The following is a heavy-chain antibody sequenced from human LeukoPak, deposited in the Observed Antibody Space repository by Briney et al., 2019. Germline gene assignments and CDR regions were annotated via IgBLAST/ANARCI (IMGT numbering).Heavy chain of an antibody. V-gene: IGHV3-15*01. CDR2: IKSKTDGGTT. J-gene: IGHJ4*02. CDR3: TTSNGEYSGYESFDY. D-gene: IGHD5-12*01. CDR1: GFPFSNAW. Sequence: GGPLRLSCAASGFPFSNAWMSWARQAPGKGLEWVGRIKSKTDGGTTDYAAPVKGRFTISRDDSKNTLYLQMNSLKTEDTAVYYCTTSNGEYSGYESFDYWGQGTLVTVSS.